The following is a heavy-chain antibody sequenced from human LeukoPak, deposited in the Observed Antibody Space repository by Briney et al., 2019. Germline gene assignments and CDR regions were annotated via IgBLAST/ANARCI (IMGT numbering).Heavy chain of an antibody. V-gene: IGHV3-48*02. CDR3: ASGSYDYVWGSYRTSHY. J-gene: IGHJ4*02. CDR2: ISSSSSTI. D-gene: IGHD3-16*02. Sequence: GGSLRLSCAASGFTFSSYSMNWVRQAPGKGLEWVSYISSSSSTIYYADSVKGRFTISRDNAKNSLYLQMNSLRDEDTAVYYCASGSYDYVWGSYRTSHYWGQGTLVTVSS. CDR1: GFTFSSYS.